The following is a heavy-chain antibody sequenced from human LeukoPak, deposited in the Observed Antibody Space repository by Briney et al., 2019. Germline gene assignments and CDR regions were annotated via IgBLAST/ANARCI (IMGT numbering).Heavy chain of an antibody. D-gene: IGHD3-9*01. CDR2: ISEGGDTI. J-gene: IGHJ6*03. CDR3: ARDVVDILTGEGYFYYMDV. CDR1: GFTFSDYY. Sequence: KPGGSLRLSCAASGFTFSDYYMSWIRQAPGKGLEWLSHISEGGDTIFYADSVKGRFTISRDNLKNSLYLHMDSLRADDTGIYYCARDVVDILTGEGYFYYMDVWGKGTSVTVSS. V-gene: IGHV3-11*04.